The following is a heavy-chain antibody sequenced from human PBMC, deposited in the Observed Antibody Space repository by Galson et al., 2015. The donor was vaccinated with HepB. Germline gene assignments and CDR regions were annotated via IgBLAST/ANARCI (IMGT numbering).Heavy chain of an antibody. CDR3: ARVRFVAGEYWFFDL. D-gene: IGHD6-19*01. Sequence: SLRLSCAASGFTFSTSTMNLVRQAPGKGLECVSYLSTTGTTIYYAHSVKGRFTVSRDNAKNSLFLQMNSLRDEATAVYHCARVRFVAGEYWFFDLWGRGTLVTVSS. CDR1: GFTFSTST. V-gene: IGHV3-48*02. CDR2: LSTTGTTI. J-gene: IGHJ2*01.